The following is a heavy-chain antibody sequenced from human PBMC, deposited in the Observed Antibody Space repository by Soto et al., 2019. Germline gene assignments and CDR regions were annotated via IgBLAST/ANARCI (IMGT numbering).Heavy chain of an antibody. CDR2: VSYGGTP. J-gene: IGHJ4*02. V-gene: IGHV4-31*03. CDR1: GGSISSGNYF. Sequence: QVQLQESGPGLVKPSQTLSLTCTVSGGSISSGNYFWTWVRQHPGKGLEWIANVSYGGTPYYNPSLKSRVTISIDTSKNQFSLELSSVTAADTAVYYCSRDNSGSDYWGQGTLVTVSS. D-gene: IGHD3-10*01. CDR3: SRDNSGSDY.